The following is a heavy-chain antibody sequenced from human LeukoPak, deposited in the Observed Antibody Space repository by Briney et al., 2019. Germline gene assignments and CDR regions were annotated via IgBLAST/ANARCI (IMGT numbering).Heavy chain of an antibody. CDR2: MNPNSGNT. V-gene: IGHV1-8*01. D-gene: IGHD3-3*01. Sequence: ASVKVSCKASGYTFTSYDINWVRQATGQGLEWMGWMNPNSGNTGYAQKFQGRVTMTRNTSISTAYMDLISLRSEDTAVYYCARDQRDFWSGYYLNYWGQGTLVTVSS. CDR1: GYTFTSYD. J-gene: IGHJ4*02. CDR3: ARDQRDFWSGYYLNY.